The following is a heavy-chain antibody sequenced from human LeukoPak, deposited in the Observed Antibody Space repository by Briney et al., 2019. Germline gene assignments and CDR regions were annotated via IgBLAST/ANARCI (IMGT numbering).Heavy chain of an antibody. CDR2: IYYSGST. CDR1: GGSISSYY. D-gene: IGHD6-13*01. J-gene: IGHJ6*03. Sequence: SETLSLTCTVSGGSISSYYWSWIRQPPGKGMEWIGYIYYSGSTNYNPSLKSRVTISVDTSKNLFSLKLRSVTAADTAVYYCARTTEAHSWRTRYYDYYMDVWGKGTTVTVSS. V-gene: IGHV4-59*01. CDR3: ARTTEAHSWRTRYYDYYMDV.